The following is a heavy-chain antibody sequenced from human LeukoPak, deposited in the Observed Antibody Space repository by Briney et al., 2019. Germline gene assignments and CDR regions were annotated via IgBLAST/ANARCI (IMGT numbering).Heavy chain of an antibody. V-gene: IGHV4-39*07. D-gene: IGHD5-12*01. J-gene: IGHJ6*03. CDR3: SKSGYGSYYYYYYYMDV. CDR2: IYTSGST. Sequence: PSETLSLTCTVSGGSISSSSYYWGWIRQPPGRGLEWIGRIYTSGSTNYNPSLKSRVTISVDTSKNQFSLKLSSVTAADTAVYYCSKSGYGSYYYYYYYMDVWGKGTTVTVSS. CDR1: GGSISSSSYY.